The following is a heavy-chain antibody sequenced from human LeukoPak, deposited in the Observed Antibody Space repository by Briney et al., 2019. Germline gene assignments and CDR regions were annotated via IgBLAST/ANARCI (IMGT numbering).Heavy chain of an antibody. Sequence: GGSLRLSCAASGITFRSYGVHWVRQAPGKGLEWVAVISYDGSHKYYADSVKGRFTISRDNSKNTLYLQMSSLRAEDTAVYYCAKEEAADGDAFDIWGQGTMVTVSS. V-gene: IGHV3-30*18. CDR2: ISYDGSHK. J-gene: IGHJ3*02. CDR3: AKEEAADGDAFDI. D-gene: IGHD6-13*01. CDR1: GITFRSYG.